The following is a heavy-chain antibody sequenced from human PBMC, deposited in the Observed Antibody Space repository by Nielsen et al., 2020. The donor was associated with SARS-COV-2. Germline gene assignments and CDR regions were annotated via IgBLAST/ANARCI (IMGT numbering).Heavy chain of an antibody. J-gene: IGHJ4*02. Sequence: GSLRLSCTVSGGSISSSGYYWSWIRQPPGKGLEWIGEINHSGSTNYNPSLKSRVTISVDTSKNQFSLKLSSVTAADTAVYYCARADWDDSSGYYYGYWGQGTLVTVSS. V-gene: IGHV4-39*07. CDR3: ARADWDDSSGYYYGY. D-gene: IGHD3-22*01. CDR2: INHSGST. CDR1: GGSISSSGYY.